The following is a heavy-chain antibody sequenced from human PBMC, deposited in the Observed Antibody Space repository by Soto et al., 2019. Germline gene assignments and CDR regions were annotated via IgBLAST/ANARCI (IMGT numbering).Heavy chain of an antibody. D-gene: IGHD6-13*01. CDR3: ARDLRVLYSSSWRANWFDP. CDR1: GGSISSYY. CDR2: IYYSGST. Sequence: SETLSLTCTVSGGSISSYYWSWIRQPPGKGLEWIGYIYYSGSTNYNPSLKSRVTISVDTSKNQFSLKLSSVTAADTAVYYCARDLRVLYSSSWRANWFDPWGRGTLVTVSS. J-gene: IGHJ5*01. V-gene: IGHV4-59*01.